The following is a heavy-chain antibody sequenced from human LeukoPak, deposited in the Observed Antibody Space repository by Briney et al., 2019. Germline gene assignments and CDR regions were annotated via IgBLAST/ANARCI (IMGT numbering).Heavy chain of an antibody. CDR1: GYTFTDYY. CDR3: ARDGELRPLDY. V-gene: IGHV1-2*02. J-gene: IGHJ4*02. D-gene: IGHD1-26*01. Sequence: ASVKVSCKASGYTFTDYYVHWVRQAPGQGLEWVGWINPNSGGTNYAQKFQGRVTMTRDTSISTAYMELSRLRSDDTAVHYCARDGELRPLDYWGQGTLVTVSS. CDR2: INPNSGGT.